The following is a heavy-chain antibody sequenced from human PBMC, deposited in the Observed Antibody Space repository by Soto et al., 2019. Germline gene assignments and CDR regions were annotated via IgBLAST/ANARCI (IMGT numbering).Heavy chain of an antibody. CDR1: GYSFTSYW. Sequence: GESLKISCKGSGYSFTSYWIGWVRQMPGKGLEWMGIIYPGDSDTRYSPSFQGQVTISADKSISTAYLQWSSLKASDTAMYYCARIADDFWSGYPFDYWRQGTLVTVSS. CDR2: IYPGDSDT. V-gene: IGHV5-51*01. D-gene: IGHD3-3*01. CDR3: ARIADDFWSGYPFDY. J-gene: IGHJ4*02.